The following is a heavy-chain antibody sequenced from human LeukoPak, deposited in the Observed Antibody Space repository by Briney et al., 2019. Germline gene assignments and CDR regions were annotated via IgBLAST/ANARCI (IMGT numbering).Heavy chain of an antibody. CDR1: GFTVSSYG. D-gene: IGHD6-19*01. Sequence: PGGSLRLSCAASGFTVSSYGMHWVRQAPGKGLEWVAVIWYDGSNKYYADSVKGRFTISRDNSKNTLYLQMNSLRAEDTAVYYCARDDVAVTGALDFWGQGTLVTVSS. J-gene: IGHJ4*02. V-gene: IGHV3-33*08. CDR2: IWYDGSNK. CDR3: ARDDVAVTGALDF.